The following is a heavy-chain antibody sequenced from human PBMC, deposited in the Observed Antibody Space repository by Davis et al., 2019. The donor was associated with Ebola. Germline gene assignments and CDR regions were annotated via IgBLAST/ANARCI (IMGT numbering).Heavy chain of an antibody. V-gene: IGHV4-61*01. CDR2: IHYSGSA. CDR3: ARTESSGWYRHYYGMDV. D-gene: IGHD6-19*01. Sequence: SETLSLTCSVSGGSVSSVNYYWSWIRQAPGKGLEWIGYIHYSGSANYNPSLKSRVTISVDTSTNQLSLKLSSVTAADTAVYYCARTESSGWYRHYYGMDVWGRGTTVTVSS. J-gene: IGHJ6*02. CDR1: GGSVSSVNYY.